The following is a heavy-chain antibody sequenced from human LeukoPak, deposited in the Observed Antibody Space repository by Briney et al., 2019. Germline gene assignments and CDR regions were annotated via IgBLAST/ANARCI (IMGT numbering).Heavy chain of an antibody. CDR2: ISSSGSTI. J-gene: IGHJ3*02. CDR1: GFTFSDYY. CDR3: ARDAKWELYAFDI. V-gene: IGHV3-11*01. Sequence: KPGGSLRLSCAASGFTFSDYYMSWIRQAPGKVLEWVSYISSSGSTIYYADSVKGRFTISRDNAKNSLYLQMNSLRAEDTAVYYCARDAKWELYAFDIWGQGTMVTVSS. D-gene: IGHD1-26*01.